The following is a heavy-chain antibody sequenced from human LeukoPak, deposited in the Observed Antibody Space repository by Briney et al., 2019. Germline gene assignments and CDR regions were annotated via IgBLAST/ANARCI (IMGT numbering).Heavy chain of an antibody. CDR3: ARHFYYGSGSYRSAFDI. J-gene: IGHJ3*02. D-gene: IGHD3-10*01. CDR2: IIPIFGTA. V-gene: IGHV1-69*06. Sequence: GASVKVSCKASGGTFSSYAISWVRQAPGQGLEWMGGIIPIFGTANYAQKFQGRVTITADKSTRTAYMELSSLRSEDTAVYYCARHFYYGSGSYRSAFDIWGQGTMVTVSS. CDR1: GGTFSSYA.